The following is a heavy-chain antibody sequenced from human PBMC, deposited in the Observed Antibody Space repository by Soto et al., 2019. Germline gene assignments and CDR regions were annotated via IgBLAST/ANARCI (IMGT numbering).Heavy chain of an antibody. CDR3: AREDQIVGSLDY. J-gene: IGHJ4*01. Sequence: SRPCAFSGSCVTSHCGILLRQPPGKGLEWIVHIYYRGSTNYNPSLKSRVTMSADTSKNQFSLKLSSVTAADTAVFYCAREDQIVGSLDYWGHGILVTVSS. CDR2: IYYRGST. V-gene: IGHV4-59*02. D-gene: IGHD1-26*01. CDR1: GSCVTSHC.